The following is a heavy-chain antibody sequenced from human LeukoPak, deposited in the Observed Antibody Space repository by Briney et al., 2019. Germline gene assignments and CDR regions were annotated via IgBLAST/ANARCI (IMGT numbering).Heavy chain of an antibody. V-gene: IGHV3-33*01. Sequence: PGGSLRLSCAASGFTFSSYGMHWVRQAPGKGLEWVAVIWYDGSNKYYADSVEGRFTISRDNSKNTLYLQMNSLRAEDTAVYYCARDNVAVAGTFDYWGQGTLVTVSP. D-gene: IGHD6-19*01. CDR1: GFTFSSYG. CDR3: ARDNVAVAGTFDY. CDR2: IWYDGSNK. J-gene: IGHJ4*02.